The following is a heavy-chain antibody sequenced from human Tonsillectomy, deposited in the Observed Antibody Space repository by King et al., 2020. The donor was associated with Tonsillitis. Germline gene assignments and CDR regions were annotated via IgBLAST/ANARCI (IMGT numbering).Heavy chain of an antibody. CDR1: GYSISSGHY. Sequence: QLQESGPGLVKPSETLSLTCGVSGYSISSGHYWGWIRQPPGKGLEWIGSIHHTGSTYYNPSVKSRVTISVDTSKNQFSLRLSSVTSADTAVYFCARDGWGAYSGYDTGVSSYWGQGTLVTVSS. CDR3: ARDGWGAYSGYDTGVSSY. J-gene: IGHJ4*02. CDR2: IHHTGST. V-gene: IGHV4-38-2*02. D-gene: IGHD5-12*01.